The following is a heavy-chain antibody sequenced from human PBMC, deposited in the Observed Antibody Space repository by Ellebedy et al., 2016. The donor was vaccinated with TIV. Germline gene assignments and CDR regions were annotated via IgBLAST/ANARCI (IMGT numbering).Heavy chain of an antibody. J-gene: IGHJ6*03. Sequence: GESLKISCAASGFTFSSYTMNWVRQAPGKGLEWVSSISGSRSYIYYTDSVKGRFTISRDNSKKTLYLQMNSLRAEDTAVYYCARDLSSIHDILTGYYTYYYYMDVWGKGTTVTVSS. CDR2: ISGSRSYI. D-gene: IGHD3-9*01. CDR1: GFTFSSYT. V-gene: IGHV3-21*01. CDR3: ARDLSSIHDILTGYYTYYYYMDV.